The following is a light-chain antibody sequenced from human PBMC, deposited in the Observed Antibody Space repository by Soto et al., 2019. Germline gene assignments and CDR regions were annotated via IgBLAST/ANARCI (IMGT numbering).Light chain of an antibody. Sequence: EIVMTQSPPSLTVTSGEPASISCRSSQRLLHSNGNNFLDWYLQKPGQSPQLLIYLGSNRASGVPDRVSGSAAGTDFTLKISRVEAEDVGVYYCMQALQTPYTFGQGTKLEIK. CDR3: MQALQTPYT. CDR1: QRLLHSNGNNF. J-gene: IGKJ2*01. V-gene: IGKV2-28*01. CDR2: LGS.